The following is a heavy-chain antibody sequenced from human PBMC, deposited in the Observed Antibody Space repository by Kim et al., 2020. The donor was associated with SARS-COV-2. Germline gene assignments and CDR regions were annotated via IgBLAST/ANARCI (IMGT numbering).Heavy chain of an antibody. V-gene: IGHV4-59*01. CDR3: ARDNQDYGDPFDY. J-gene: IGHJ4*02. CDR1: GGSISSYY. D-gene: IGHD4-17*01. CDR2: IYYSGST. Sequence: SETLSLTCTVSGGSISSYYWSWIRQPPGKGLEWIGYIYYSGSTNYNPSLKSRVTISVDTSKNQFSLKLSSVTAADTAVYYCARDNQDYGDPFDYWGQGTLVTVSS.